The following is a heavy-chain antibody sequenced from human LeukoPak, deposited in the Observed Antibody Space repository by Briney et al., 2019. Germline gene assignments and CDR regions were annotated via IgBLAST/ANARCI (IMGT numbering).Heavy chain of an antibody. Sequence: PGGSLRLSCAASKFTFSDYSMNWVRQAPGKGLEWVSFISSSSNTIHYADSVKGRFTISRDNAKNSLYLQMNSLRVEDTAVYYCARTPTSDWFRYYFDYWGQGTLLTVSS. J-gene: IGHJ4*02. CDR2: ISSSSNTI. D-gene: IGHD3-9*01. CDR3: ARTPTSDWFRYYFDY. CDR1: KFTFSDYS. V-gene: IGHV3-48*01.